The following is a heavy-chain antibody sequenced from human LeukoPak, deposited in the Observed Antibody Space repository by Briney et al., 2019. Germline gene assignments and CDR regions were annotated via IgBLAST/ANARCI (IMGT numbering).Heavy chain of an antibody. J-gene: IGHJ4*02. CDR2: IEEDGSDK. D-gene: IGHD6-19*01. Sequence: GGSLRLSCAASGFTFSNYWMDWVRQSLGKGLEWVANIEEDGSDKYYVDSVKGRFTISRDNAKNSLYLQMNSLRAEDTAVYYCARNSGWFRFDYWGQGTLVTVSS. CDR1: GFTFSNYW. V-gene: IGHV3-7*03. CDR3: ARNSGWFRFDY.